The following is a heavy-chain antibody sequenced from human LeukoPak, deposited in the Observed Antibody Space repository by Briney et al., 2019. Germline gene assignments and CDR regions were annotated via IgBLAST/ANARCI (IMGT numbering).Heavy chain of an antibody. CDR3: ARGGYSSSWYHFDY. J-gene: IGHJ4*02. Sequence: PGGSLRLSCAASGFTFSSYAMHWVRQAPGKGLEWVSVIYSGGTTNYADSVKGRFTISRDNSKNTLFLQMNSLRAEDTAVYYCARGGYSSSWYHFDYWGQGTLVTVSS. CDR2: IYSGGTT. CDR1: GFTFSSYA. V-gene: IGHV3-53*01. D-gene: IGHD6-13*01.